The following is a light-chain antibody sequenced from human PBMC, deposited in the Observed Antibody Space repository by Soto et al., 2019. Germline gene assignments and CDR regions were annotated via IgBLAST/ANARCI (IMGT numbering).Light chain of an antibody. J-gene: IGKJ1*01. CDR3: QQDNSYPWT. CDR2: KAS. Sequence: DIQMTQSPSTLSASVGDRVTLTCRASQSINNLLAWYQQKPGKAPKLLIYKASGLESGVPSRFSGSGSGTEFTLTISSLQPDDFATYYCQQDNSYPWTFGQGTKVEIK. CDR1: QSINNL. V-gene: IGKV1-5*03.